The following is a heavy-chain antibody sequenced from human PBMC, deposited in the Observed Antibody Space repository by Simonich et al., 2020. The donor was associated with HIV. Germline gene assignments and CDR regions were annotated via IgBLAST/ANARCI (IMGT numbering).Heavy chain of an antibody. V-gene: IGHV3-48*03. Sequence: CAASGFTFSSYEMNWVRQAPGKGLEWVSYISSSGSPIYYADSVKGRFTISRDNAKNSLYLQMNSLRAEDTAVYYCARVWGGDYDALHHWGQGTLVTVSS. CDR1: GFTFSSYE. CDR2: ISSSGSPI. D-gene: IGHD3-3*01. CDR3: ARVWGGDYDALHH. J-gene: IGHJ5*02.